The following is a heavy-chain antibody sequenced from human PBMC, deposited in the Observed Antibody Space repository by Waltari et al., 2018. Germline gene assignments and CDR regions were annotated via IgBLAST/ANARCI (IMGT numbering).Heavy chain of an antibody. D-gene: IGHD6-13*01. CDR2: SYYSGST. V-gene: IGHV4-59*11. CDR1: GGSISSHY. Sequence: QVQLQESGPGLVKPSETLSLTCTVSGGSISSHYWSWIRQPPGKGLEWIGDSYYSGSTNANPSLKRRVTISVDTSKNQFSLKLSSVTAADTAVYYCARVLAAAGIGWFDPWGQGTLVTVSS. CDR3: ARVLAAAGIGWFDP. J-gene: IGHJ5*02.